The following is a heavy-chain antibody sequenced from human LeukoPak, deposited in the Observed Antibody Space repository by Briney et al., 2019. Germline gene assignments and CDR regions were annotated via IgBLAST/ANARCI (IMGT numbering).Heavy chain of an antibody. J-gene: IGHJ3*02. D-gene: IGHD2-15*01. CDR2: IYTSGST. CDR1: GGSISSYY. CDR3: ASVLRPHDAFDI. V-gene: IGHV4-4*07. Sequence: SESLSLTCTVPGGSISSYYWSWIRQPAGKGLEWIGRIYTSGSTNYNPSLKSRVNMSVHTSKNQFSLKLSSVTAAHTAVYYCASVLRPHDAFDIWGQGTMVTVSS.